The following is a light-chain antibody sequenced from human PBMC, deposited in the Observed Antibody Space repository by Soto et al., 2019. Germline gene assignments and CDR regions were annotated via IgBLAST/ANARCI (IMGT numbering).Light chain of an antibody. J-gene: IGKJ1*01. CDR2: RAS. V-gene: IGKV1-5*03. CDR1: QCISSW. CDR3: QQYDRASWT. Sequence: DIQMTQSPSTLSASAGDRVIITCRASQCISSWLAWYQQKPGKAPNLLIYRASTLKSGIPSRFSGSGSGTEFTLTISSLQPDDFATYYCQQYDRASWTFGPGTKVEIK.